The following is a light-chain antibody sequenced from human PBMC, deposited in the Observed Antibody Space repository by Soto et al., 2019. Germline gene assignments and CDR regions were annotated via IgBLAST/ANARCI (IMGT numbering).Light chain of an antibody. CDR2: GAS. Sequence: EIVLTQSPGTLSLSPGERATLSCRARQSVATSYLAWYQQKPGQAPRLLIYGASKRASGIPDRFSGSGFGTDFTLTISRLEPEDFAVYYCQQYGSSSFTFGPGTRVEIK. J-gene: IGKJ3*01. CDR1: QSVATSY. CDR3: QQYGSSSFT. V-gene: IGKV3-20*01.